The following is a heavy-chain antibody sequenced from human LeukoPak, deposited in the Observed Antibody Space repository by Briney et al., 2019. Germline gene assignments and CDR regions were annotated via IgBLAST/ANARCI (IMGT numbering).Heavy chain of an antibody. CDR3: AKEKNSYSSSSGQGY. Sequence: PGGSLRLSCAASGFTFSSYGMHWVRQAPGKGLEWVAFIRYDGSNKYYAYSVKGRLTISRDNSKNTLYLQMTRLRGDDTAVYYCAKEKNSYSSSSGQGYWGQGTLVTVSS. J-gene: IGHJ4*02. D-gene: IGHD6-6*01. CDR1: GFTFSSYG. CDR2: IRYDGSNK. V-gene: IGHV3-30*02.